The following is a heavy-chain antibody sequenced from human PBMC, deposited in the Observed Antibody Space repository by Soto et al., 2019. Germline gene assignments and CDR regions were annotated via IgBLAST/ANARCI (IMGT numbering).Heavy chain of an antibody. V-gene: IGHV1-69*13. D-gene: IGHD5-18*01. J-gene: IGHJ4*02. CDR3: ARDRGGYSSRAPEYYFDY. CDR2: IIPIFGTA. Sequence: ASVKVSCKASGGTFSSYAISWVRQAPGQGLEWMGGIIPIFGTANYAQKFQGRVTITADESTSTAYMELSSLRSEDTAVYYCARDRGGYSSRAPEYYFDYWGQGTLVTVSS. CDR1: GGTFSSYA.